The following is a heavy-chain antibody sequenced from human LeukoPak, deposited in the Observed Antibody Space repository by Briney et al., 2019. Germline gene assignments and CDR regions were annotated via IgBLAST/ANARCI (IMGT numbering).Heavy chain of an antibody. D-gene: IGHD5-24*01. J-gene: IGHJ4*02. Sequence: GSLRLSCAGSGFTFSSYWMTWVRQAPGKGLEWVANIKQDGSKKSYVDSVKGRFTISRDNAKNSLYLQMNSLRAEDTAIYYCTRVGYIDEGIDYWGQGTLVTVSS. CDR1: GFTFSSYW. CDR3: TRVGYIDEGIDY. V-gene: IGHV3-7*04. CDR2: IKQDGSKK.